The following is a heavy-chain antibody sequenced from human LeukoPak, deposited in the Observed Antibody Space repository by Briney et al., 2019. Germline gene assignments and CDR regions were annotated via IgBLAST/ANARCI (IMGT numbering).Heavy chain of an antibody. CDR2: ISYSGNT. J-gene: IGHJ6*02. Sequence: PSETLSLTCTISGGSIISSDYHWGWVRQPPGKGLEWIGTISYSGNTDYNPSLRSRVTISVDTSKNQFSLKLSSVTAADTAVYYCARVRGSSSWWADYYYYGMDVWGQGTTVTVSS. D-gene: IGHD6-13*01. V-gene: IGHV4-39*07. CDR1: GGSIISSDYH. CDR3: ARVRGSSSWWADYYYYGMDV.